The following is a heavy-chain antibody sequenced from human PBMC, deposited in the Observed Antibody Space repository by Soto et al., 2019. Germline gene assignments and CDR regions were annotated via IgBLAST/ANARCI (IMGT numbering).Heavy chain of an antibody. CDR1: GDSISSGFY. V-gene: IGHV4-38-2*01. J-gene: IGHJ4*02. CDR3: AKIADFDY. Sequence: SETLSLTCAVSGDSISSGFYWTWIRQPPGKGLEWIGSVYQTGSIHYNPSLKGRVTISVDTPKNQFSLKMISVTASDTAVFYCAKIADFDYWGPGTLVTVSS. CDR2: VYQTGSI.